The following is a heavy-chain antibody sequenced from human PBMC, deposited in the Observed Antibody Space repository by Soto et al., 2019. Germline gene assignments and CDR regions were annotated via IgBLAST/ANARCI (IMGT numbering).Heavy chain of an antibody. Sequence: SGPTLVNPTQTLALTFTFSGFSLITNGLGMGWIRQPPGKALEWLALIYWDDNKRYSPSLRSRVTITKDTSKNQVVLTMTNMDPVDTATYYCAHMKYDSLTGPKYFQYWGQGTLVTVSS. D-gene: IGHD3-9*01. CDR3: AHMKYDSLTGPKYFQY. CDR1: GFSLITNGLG. J-gene: IGHJ1*01. CDR2: IYWDDNK. V-gene: IGHV2-5*02.